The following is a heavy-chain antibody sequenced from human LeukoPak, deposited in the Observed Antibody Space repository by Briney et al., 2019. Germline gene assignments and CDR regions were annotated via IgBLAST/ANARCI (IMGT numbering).Heavy chain of an antibody. Sequence: GGSLRLSCAASGFTFSNYGMHWVSQAPGKGLEWVAFTRYDDEHNKYYADSVKGRFTTARDNAKNTLYLQMNSLRAEDTAIYYRAKDMTGLRDYWGQGTLVTVPS. D-gene: IGHD3-16*01. V-gene: IGHV3-30*02. CDR1: GFTFSNYG. J-gene: IGHJ4*02. CDR3: AKDMTGLRDY. CDR2: TRYDDEHNK.